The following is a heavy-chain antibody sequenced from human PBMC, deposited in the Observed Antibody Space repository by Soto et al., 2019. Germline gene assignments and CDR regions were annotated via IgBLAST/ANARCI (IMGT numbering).Heavy chain of an antibody. D-gene: IGHD2-2*01. CDR1: GYTFSNYW. V-gene: IGHV5-10-1*01. CDR2: IDPSDSYT. CDR3: ARLSRDASTLHYFDY. Sequence: GESLKISCKASGYTFSNYWISWVRQMPGKGLEWMGRIDPSDSYTNYSPSFQGHVTISADKSITTAYLQWGSLRASDTAMYYCARLSRDASTLHYFDYSGQSTLVTVSS. J-gene: IGHJ4*02.